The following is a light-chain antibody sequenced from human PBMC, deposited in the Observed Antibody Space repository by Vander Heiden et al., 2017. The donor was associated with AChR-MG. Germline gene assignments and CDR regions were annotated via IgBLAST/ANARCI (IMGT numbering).Light chain of an antibody. CDR3: QQYASTPST. Sequence: DIVMTQSPDSLAVSLGERATINCKSSQSVLYSSNNKNYLAWYQQKPGQPPKLLIYWASTRESGVPDRFSGSGSGTDFTLTISSLQAEDMAVYYCQQYASTPSTFGQGTKLEIK. CDR1: QSVLYSSNNKNY. V-gene: IGKV4-1*01. CDR2: WAS. J-gene: IGKJ2*01.